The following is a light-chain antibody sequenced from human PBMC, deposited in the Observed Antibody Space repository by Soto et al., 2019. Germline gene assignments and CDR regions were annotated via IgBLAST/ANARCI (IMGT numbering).Light chain of an antibody. J-gene: IGLJ1*01. CDR3: SSYTSTTTRV. CDR1: SSDIGGYNY. Sequence: QSVLTQPASVSGSPGQSITISCTGTSSDIGGYNYVSWYQQHPGQAPKLMIYDVSNRPSGVSNRLSGSKSGNTASLTISGLQAEDEADYYCSSYTSTTTRVFGTGTKLTVL. CDR2: DVS. V-gene: IGLV2-14*01.